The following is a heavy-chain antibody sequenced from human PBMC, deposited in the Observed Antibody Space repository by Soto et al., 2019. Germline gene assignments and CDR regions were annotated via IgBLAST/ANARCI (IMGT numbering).Heavy chain of an antibody. Sequence: EVQLVESGGGFVQPGGSLRLSCVYSGLIFSSFEMNWVRQAPGKGLEWVSYISSTGGNTQYYAASVKGRFTISRDDAKNSLYLQMNSLKTEDTAVYYCTTDPVGDYVQIFDYWGQGTLVTVSS. D-gene: IGHD4-17*01. CDR3: TTDPVGDYVQIFDY. V-gene: IGHV3-48*03. J-gene: IGHJ4*02. CDR1: GLIFSSFE. CDR2: ISSTGGNTQ.